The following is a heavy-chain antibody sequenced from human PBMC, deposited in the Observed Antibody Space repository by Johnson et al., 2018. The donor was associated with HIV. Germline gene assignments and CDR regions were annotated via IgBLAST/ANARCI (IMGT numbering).Heavy chain of an antibody. D-gene: IGHD1-26*01. V-gene: IGHV3-NL1*01. CDR2: IYSGGST. Sequence: QVYLVESGGGVVQPGRSVRLSCAASGLSFSDYGMHWVRQAPGKGLEWVSVIYSGGSTYYADSVKGRFTISRDTSKNMLYIQMNSLRPEDTAVYYCTRGSFTDDAFDVWGLGTMVTVSS. CDR3: TRGSFTDDAFDV. CDR1: GLSFSDYG. J-gene: IGHJ3*01.